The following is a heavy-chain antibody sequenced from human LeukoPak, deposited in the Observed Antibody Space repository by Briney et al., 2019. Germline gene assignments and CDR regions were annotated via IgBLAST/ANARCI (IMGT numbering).Heavy chain of an antibody. V-gene: IGHV1-18*04. J-gene: IGHJ3*02. CDR3: ARWYCSSTSCYAGAFDM. Sequence: ASVKVSCKASGYTFTNYGISWVRQAPGQGLEWMGWISPYNDYTNYAQKLQGRVTMTTDTSTSTGYMELRSLRSDDTAAYYCARWYCSSTSCYAGAFDMWGQGTMVTVSS. CDR2: ISPYNDYT. CDR1: GYTFTNYG. D-gene: IGHD2-2*01.